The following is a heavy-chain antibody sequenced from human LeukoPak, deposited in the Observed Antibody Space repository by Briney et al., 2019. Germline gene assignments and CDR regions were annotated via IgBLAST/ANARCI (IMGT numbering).Heavy chain of an antibody. CDR3: TRDPLTQYDY. Sequence: GGSLRLSCAASGFTFDSYWMSWVRQAPGKGLEWVANIKQDGNEKYYVDSVKGRFTIYRDNAENSLYLQMNSLRAEDTAVYYCTRDPLTQYDYWGQGTLVTVSS. D-gene: IGHD1-14*01. CDR1: GFTFDSYW. V-gene: IGHV3-7*01. CDR2: IKQDGNEK. J-gene: IGHJ4*02.